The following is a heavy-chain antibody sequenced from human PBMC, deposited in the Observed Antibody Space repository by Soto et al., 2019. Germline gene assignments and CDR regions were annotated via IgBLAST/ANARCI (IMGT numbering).Heavy chain of an antibody. Sequence: QVQLQQWGAGLLKPSETLSLTCAVYGGSFSGYYWSWIRQPPGKGLVWIGEINHSGSTNYNPSLKSRVTISVDTSKNQFSLKLSSVTASDTAVYYCARSGYCSGGSCDNWFDPWGQGTLVTVSS. V-gene: IGHV4-34*01. CDR1: GGSFSGYY. CDR3: ARSGYCSGGSCDNWFDP. J-gene: IGHJ5*02. CDR2: INHSGST. D-gene: IGHD2-15*01.